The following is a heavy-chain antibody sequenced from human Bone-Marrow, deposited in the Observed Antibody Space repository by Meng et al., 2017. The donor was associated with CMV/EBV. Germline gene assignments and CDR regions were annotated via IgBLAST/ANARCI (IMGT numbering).Heavy chain of an antibody. CDR1: GFTFSSSW. J-gene: IGHJ4*02. CDR3: ARGASGPFDY. D-gene: IGHD1-26*01. CDR2: INIDGRTI. V-gene: IGHV3-74*01. Sequence: LSCAASGFTFSSSWMHWVRQAPGKGLVWVSRINIDGRTINYADSVRGRFTISRDNAKNTLYLQMNTLRAEDTAVYYCARGASGPFDYWGQGSLVTVSS.